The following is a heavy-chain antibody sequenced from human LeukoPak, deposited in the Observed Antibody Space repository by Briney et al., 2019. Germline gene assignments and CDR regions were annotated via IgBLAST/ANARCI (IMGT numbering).Heavy chain of an antibody. V-gene: IGHV3-23*01. CDR1: GFTFSSYA. D-gene: IGHD5-12*01. CDR2: INDHGGTT. J-gene: IGHJ6*03. CDR3: AKAPEWLRLNYYYYYMDV. Sequence: GGSLRLSCAASGFTFSSYAMSWVRQAPGKGLEWVSTINDHGGTTYYADSVKGRFTVSRDNSKNTLYLQMNSLRVEDTAVYYCAKAPEWLRLNYYYYYMDVWGKGTTVTVSS.